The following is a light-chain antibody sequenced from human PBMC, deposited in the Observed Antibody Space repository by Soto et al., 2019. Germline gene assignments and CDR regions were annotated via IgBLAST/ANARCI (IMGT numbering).Light chain of an antibody. Sequence: DIQMTQSPSTLSASVGDRVTITCRASQSISTWLAWYQHKPGRAPRLLICDASSLESGVPSRFSGSGSGTEFTLTISGLQPDDFGTYYCQQYDSSSRTFGQGTKVEIK. V-gene: IGKV1-5*01. CDR1: QSISTW. CDR2: DAS. J-gene: IGKJ1*01. CDR3: QQYDSSSRT.